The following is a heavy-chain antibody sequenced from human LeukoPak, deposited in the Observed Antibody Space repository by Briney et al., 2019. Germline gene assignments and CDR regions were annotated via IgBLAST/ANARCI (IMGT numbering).Heavy chain of an antibody. CDR1: GFTFSSYA. V-gene: IGHV3-23*01. D-gene: IGHD3-16*01. Sequence: GGSLRLSCAASGFTFSSYAMSWVRQAPGKGLEWVSAISGSGGSTYYADSVKGRFTISRDNSKNTLYLQMNSLRAEDTAVYYCASPYDYAWGSWDAFDIWGQGTMVTVSS. CDR3: ASPYDYAWGSWDAFDI. CDR2: ISGSGGST. J-gene: IGHJ3*02.